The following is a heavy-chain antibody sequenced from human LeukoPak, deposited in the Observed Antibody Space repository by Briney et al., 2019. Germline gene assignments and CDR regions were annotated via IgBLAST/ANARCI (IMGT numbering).Heavy chain of an antibody. J-gene: IGHJ4*02. V-gene: IGHV3-9*01. CDR3: AKDVSSSSLLYYFDY. CDR1: GFTFDDYA. Sequence: GRSLRLSCAASGFTFDDYAMHWVRQAPGKGLEWVSGISWNSGSIGYADSVKGRFTISRDNAKNSLYLQMNSLRAEDTALYYCAKDVSSSSLLYYFDYWGQGTLVTVSP. CDR2: ISWNSGSI. D-gene: IGHD6-13*01.